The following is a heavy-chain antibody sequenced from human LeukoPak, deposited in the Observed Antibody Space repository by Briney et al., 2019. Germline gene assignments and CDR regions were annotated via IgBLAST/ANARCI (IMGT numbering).Heavy chain of an antibody. J-gene: IGHJ6*02. CDR3: ARSPYYDSSGHYYYYGMDV. CDR2: MNPNSGNT. Sequence: ASVKVSCKASGYTFTSYDINWVRQATGQGLEWMGWMNPNSGNTGYAQKFQGWVTMTRDTSISTAYMELSRLRSDDTAVYYCARSPYYDSSGHYYYYGMDVWGQGTTVTVSS. V-gene: IGHV1-8*01. D-gene: IGHD3-22*01. CDR1: GYTFTSYD.